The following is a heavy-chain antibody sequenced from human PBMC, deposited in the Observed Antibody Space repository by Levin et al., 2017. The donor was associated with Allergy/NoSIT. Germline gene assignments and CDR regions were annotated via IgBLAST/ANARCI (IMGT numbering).Heavy chain of an antibody. Sequence: GSLRLSCTVSGGSISSYYWSWIRQPAGKGLEWIGRIYTSGSTNYNPSLKSRVTMSVDTSKNQFSLKLSSVTAADTAVYYCARDGGYSGYDYDFDYWGQGTLVTVSS. D-gene: IGHD5-12*01. J-gene: IGHJ4*02. CDR2: IYTSGST. V-gene: IGHV4-4*07. CDR1: GGSISSYY. CDR3: ARDGGYSGYDYDFDY.